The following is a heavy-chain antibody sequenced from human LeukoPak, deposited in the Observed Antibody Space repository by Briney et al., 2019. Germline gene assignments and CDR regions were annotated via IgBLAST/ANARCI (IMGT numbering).Heavy chain of an antibody. V-gene: IGHV3-11*04. D-gene: IGHD3-22*01. CDR2: ISSSGSTI. J-gene: IGHJ4*02. CDR3: ARCRYDSSGYYSIIDY. Sequence: PGGSLRLSCAASGFTFSDYYMSWIRQAPGKGLEWVSYISSSGSTIYYADSVKGRFTISRDNAKNSLYLQMNSLRAEDTAVYYCARCRYDSSGYYSIIDYWGQGTLVTVSS. CDR1: GFTFSDYY.